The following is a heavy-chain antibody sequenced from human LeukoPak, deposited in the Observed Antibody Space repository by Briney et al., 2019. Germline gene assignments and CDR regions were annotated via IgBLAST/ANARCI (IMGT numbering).Heavy chain of an antibody. J-gene: IGHJ4*02. V-gene: IGHV3-48*03. CDR1: GFTFSIYE. D-gene: IGHD7-27*01. CDR3: ARGWGPLFDY. CDR2: ISSICSTI. Sequence: QPGGSLRLSCAASGFTFSIYEMNWVRQAPAKGLEWVSYISSICSTIYYADPVKGRYTISRDNAKNSLYLQMNSLRAEDRAVYYCARGWGPLFDYWGQGTLVSVSS.